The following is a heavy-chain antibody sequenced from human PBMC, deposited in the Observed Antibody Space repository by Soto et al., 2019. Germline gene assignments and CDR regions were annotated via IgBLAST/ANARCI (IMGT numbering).Heavy chain of an antibody. Sequence: PSETLSLTCTVSGGSINSGGYYWNWIRQHPGKGLEWIGYISYSETTYYKPSLKSRVTISVDPSKNQFSLKLSSVTAADTAVYYCARERAGTHDWGVFDYWGQGSLVTVSS. V-gene: IGHV4-31*03. CDR1: GGSINSGGYY. J-gene: IGHJ4*02. CDR3: ARERAGTHDWGVFDY. D-gene: IGHD7-27*01. CDR2: ISYSETT.